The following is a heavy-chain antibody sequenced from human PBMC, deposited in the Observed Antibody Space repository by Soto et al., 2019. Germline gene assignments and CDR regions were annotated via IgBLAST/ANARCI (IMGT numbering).Heavy chain of an antibody. CDR3: ARDRRITTAGPRPYDY. J-gene: IGHJ4*02. Sequence: QVQLMQSGAEVKKPGSSVKVSCKASGDTFNSYAVNWVRQAPGQGLEWMGGIIPIFGAANYAQRFQGRVTITADESTGTVYMELRSRRSDDTAVFYWARDRRITTAGPRPYDYWGQGTLVTVSS. D-gene: IGHD6-13*01. V-gene: IGHV1-69*12. CDR2: IIPIFGAA. CDR1: GDTFNSYA.